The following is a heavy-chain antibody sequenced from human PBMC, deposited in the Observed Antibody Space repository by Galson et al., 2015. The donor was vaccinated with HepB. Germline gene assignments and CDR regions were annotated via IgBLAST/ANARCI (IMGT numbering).Heavy chain of an antibody. CDR1: GYTFTDYY. CDR3: AREGPYDYGDEYYFDY. V-gene: IGHV1-2*05. D-gene: IGHD4-17*01. Sequence: SVKVSCKASGYTFTDYYMHWVRQAPGQGPEWMGRINPRSGGTLYAQKFRGRVTMTRDTSTTTVYMELTRLISDDSVVYYCAREGPYDYGDEYYFDYWGQGTLVTVSP. J-gene: IGHJ4*02. CDR2: INPRSGGT.